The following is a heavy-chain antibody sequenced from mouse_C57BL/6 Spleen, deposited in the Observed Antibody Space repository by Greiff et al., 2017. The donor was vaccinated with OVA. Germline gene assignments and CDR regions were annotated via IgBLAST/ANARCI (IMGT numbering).Heavy chain of an antibody. V-gene: IGHV1-5*01. CDR1: GYTFTSYW. CDR2: IYPGNSDT. Sequence: VQLQQSGTVLARPGASVKMSCKTSGYTFTSYWMHWVKQRPGQGLEWIGAIYPGNSDTSYNQKFKGKAKLTAVTSASTAYMELSSLTNEDSAVYYCTRGRTMITGGYFDYWGQGTTLTVSS. CDR3: TRGRTMITGGYFDY. J-gene: IGHJ2*01. D-gene: IGHD2-4*01.